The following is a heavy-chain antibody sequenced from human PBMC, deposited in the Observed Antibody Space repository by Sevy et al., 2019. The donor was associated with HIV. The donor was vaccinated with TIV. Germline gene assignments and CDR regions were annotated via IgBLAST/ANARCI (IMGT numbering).Heavy chain of an antibody. CDR2: INPDSGGP. V-gene: IGHV1-2*02. J-gene: IGHJ4*02. CDR3: VRDDRDGYFEY. Sequence: ASVKVSCKASGYTFTGYYMHWVRQAPGQGLQGMGWINPDSGGPNYAPKFQGRVTLTRVTSFGTAYMELSRLKSDDTAVYYCVRDDRDGYFEYWGQGTLVTVSS. CDR1: GYTFTGYY.